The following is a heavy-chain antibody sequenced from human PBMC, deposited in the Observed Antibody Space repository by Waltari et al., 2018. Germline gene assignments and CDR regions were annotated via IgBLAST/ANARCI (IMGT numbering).Heavy chain of an antibody. CDR1: GGSLRRGGYP. J-gene: IGHJ5*02. Sequence: QLQLQESGSGLVQPSPTLSLTCAVPGGSLRRGGYPWIWIRQPPWKGMEWIGYIYHSGSTYYNPSLKSRVTISVDRSKNQFSLKLSSVTAADTAVYYCARGGPSSNDFWSGYYKGGNWFDPWGQGTLVTVSS. D-gene: IGHD3-3*01. V-gene: IGHV4-30-2*01. CDR2: IYHSGST. CDR3: ARGGPSSNDFWSGYYKGGNWFDP.